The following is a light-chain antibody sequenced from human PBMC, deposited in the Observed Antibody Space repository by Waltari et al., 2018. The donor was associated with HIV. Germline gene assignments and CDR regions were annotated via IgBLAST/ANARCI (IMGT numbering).Light chain of an antibody. CDR1: SLRNYY. V-gene: IGLV3-19*01. J-gene: IGLJ3*02. Sequence: SELTQDPAVSVALGQTVTITCQGDSLRNYYATWYQQKPGQAPVLVIYGKNNRFSGSSSGNTASLTITATQADDEADYYCNSWDTNPEGVVFGGGTKLTVL. CDR2: GKN. CDR3: NSWDTNPEGVV.